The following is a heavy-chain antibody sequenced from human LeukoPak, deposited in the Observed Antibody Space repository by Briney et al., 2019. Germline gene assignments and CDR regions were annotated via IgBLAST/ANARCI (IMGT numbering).Heavy chain of an antibody. CDR1: GYSFTGYY. CDR2: INPNSGGT. CDR3: ARDRTYGDDGVSDY. Sequence: ASVKVSCKASGYSFTGYYIHWVRQAPGQGLEWMGWINPNSGGTNYVQNFQGRVTMTRDTSISTAYMELSRLTSDDTAVYYCARDRTYGDDGVSDYWGQGTLVTVSS. V-gene: IGHV1-2*02. J-gene: IGHJ4*02. D-gene: IGHD4/OR15-4a*01.